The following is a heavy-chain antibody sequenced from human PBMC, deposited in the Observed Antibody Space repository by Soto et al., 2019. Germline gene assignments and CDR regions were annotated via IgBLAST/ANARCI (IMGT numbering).Heavy chain of an antibody. V-gene: IGHV1-18*01. CDR3: ARDRGRSCIGGICPFDY. CDR1: GYTFVTYG. J-gene: IGHJ4*02. CDR2: ISTYDGNT. D-gene: IGHD2-15*01. Sequence: QVQLVQSGTEVKRPGASVKVSCKPSGYTFVTYGITWVRQAPGQGLEWMGWISTYDGNTNYAQNLLGRVTMTRDTSTSTAYMELRSLRSDDTAVYYCARDRGRSCIGGICPFDYWGQGTLVTVSS.